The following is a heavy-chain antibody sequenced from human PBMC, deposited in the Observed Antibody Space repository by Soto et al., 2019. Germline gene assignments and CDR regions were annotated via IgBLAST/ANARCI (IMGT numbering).Heavy chain of an antibody. Sequence: GGSLRLSCAASGFTFSSYGMHWVRQAPGKGLEWVAVISYDGSNKYYADSVKGRFTISRDNSKNTLYLQMNSLRAEETAVYYFVKDIRGYEFWRVYFVFPHLYYYVMDVWGQGTTVTVSS. J-gene: IGHJ6*02. CDR3: VKDIRGYEFWRVYFVFPHLYYYVMDV. V-gene: IGHV3-30*18. CDR2: ISYDGSNK. CDR1: GFTFSSYG. D-gene: IGHD3-3*01.